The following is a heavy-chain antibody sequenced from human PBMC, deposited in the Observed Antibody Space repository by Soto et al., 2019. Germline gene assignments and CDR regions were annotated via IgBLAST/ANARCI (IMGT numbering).Heavy chain of an antibody. CDR1: GGSISSGGYS. CDR2: IYHSGST. CDR3: ARVNYGGEYYYCGMDV. Sequence: QLQLQESGSGLVKPSQTLSLTCAVSGGSISSGGYSWSWIRQPPGKGLEWIGYIYHSGSTYSNPSHKLRVTISVDRSKNQFALKLSSVTAADTAVYYCARVNYGGEYYYCGMDVWGQGTTVTVSS. J-gene: IGHJ6*02. V-gene: IGHV4-30-2*01. D-gene: IGHD4-17*01.